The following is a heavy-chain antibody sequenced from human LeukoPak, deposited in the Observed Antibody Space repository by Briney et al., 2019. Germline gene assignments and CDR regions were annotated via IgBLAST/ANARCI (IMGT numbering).Heavy chain of an antibody. J-gene: IGHJ4*02. CDR3: ARPGHSGYDERSYYFDY. Sequence: GESLKISCKGSGYSFTSYWIGWVRQMPGKGLEWMGIIYPGDSDTRYSPSFQGQVTISADKSISTAYLQWSSLKASDTAMYYCARPGHSGYDERSYYFDYWGQGTLVTVSS. D-gene: IGHD5-12*01. V-gene: IGHV5-51*01. CDR2: IYPGDSDT. CDR1: GYSFTSYW.